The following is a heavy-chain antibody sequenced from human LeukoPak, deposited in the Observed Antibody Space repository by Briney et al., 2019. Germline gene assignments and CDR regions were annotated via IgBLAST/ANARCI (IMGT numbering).Heavy chain of an antibody. CDR3: AKDAYVGFGAMDV. V-gene: IGHV3-30*02. J-gene: IGHJ6*03. Sequence: SRDNSKNTLYLQMNSLRAEDTAVYYCAKDAYVGFGAMDVWGKGTTVTVSS. D-gene: IGHD3-10*01.